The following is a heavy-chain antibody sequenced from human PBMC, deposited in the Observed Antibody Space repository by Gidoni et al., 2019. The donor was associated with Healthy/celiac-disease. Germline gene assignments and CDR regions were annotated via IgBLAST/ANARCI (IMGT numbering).Heavy chain of an antibody. V-gene: IGHV3-33*01. CDR3: ARDVKDSSGWNHYFDY. D-gene: IGHD6-19*01. Sequence: QVQLVESGGGVVQPGRSLRLSCAASGFTVSSYGMHWVRQAPGKGLGWVAVIWYDGSNKYYADSVKGRFTIARDNSKNTLYLQMNSLRAGDTAVYYCARDVKDSSGWNHYFDYWGQGTLVTVSS. CDR1: GFTVSSYG. J-gene: IGHJ4*02. CDR2: IWYDGSNK.